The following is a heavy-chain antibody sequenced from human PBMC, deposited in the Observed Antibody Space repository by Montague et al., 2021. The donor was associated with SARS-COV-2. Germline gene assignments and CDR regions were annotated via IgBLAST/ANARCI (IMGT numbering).Heavy chain of an antibody. V-gene: IGHV3-48*02. CDR1: GFTFSIYS. J-gene: IGHJ4*02. CDR3: ARSTGHFDY. CDR2: ITGTSSLV. Sequence: SLRLSCAASGFTFSIYSMNWVRQAPGKGLEWVSYITGTSSLVRYADSVKGRFTISRDNAQNSLYLQMNSLRDEDTAVYYCARSTGHFDYWGLGTLVTVSS. D-gene: IGHD7-27*01.